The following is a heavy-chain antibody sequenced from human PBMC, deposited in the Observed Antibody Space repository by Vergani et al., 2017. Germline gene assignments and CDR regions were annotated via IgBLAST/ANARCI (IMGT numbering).Heavy chain of an antibody. CDR3: ARRPLRYFDWVFPE. CDR2: IYHSGST. D-gene: IGHD3-9*01. V-gene: IGHV4-38-2*01. CDR1: GYSISSGYY. Sequence: QVQLQESGPGLVKPSETLSLTCAVSGYSISSGYYWGWIRQPPGKGLEWIGSIYHSGSTYYNPSLKSRVTISVDTSKNQFSLKLSSVTAADTAVYYCARRPLRYFDWVFPEWGQGTPVTVSS. J-gene: IGHJ4*02.